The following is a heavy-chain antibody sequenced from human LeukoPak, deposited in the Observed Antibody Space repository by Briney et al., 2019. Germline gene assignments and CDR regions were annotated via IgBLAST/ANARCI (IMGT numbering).Heavy chain of an antibody. D-gene: IGHD3-22*01. Sequence: SQTLSLTCTVSGGSISSGSYYWSWIRQPAGKGLEWIGRIYTSGSTNYNPALKRRVTISVDTSKNQFSLKLSSVTAADTAVYYCAMEGYYDSSAMSSIWGQGTMVTVSS. J-gene: IGHJ3*02. V-gene: IGHV4-61*02. CDR2: IYTSGST. CDR3: AMEGYYDSSAMSSI. CDR1: GGSISSGSYY.